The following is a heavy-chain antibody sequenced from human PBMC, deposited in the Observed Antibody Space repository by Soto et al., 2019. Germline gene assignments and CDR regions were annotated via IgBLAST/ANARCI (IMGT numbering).Heavy chain of an antibody. Sequence: SVKVSCKASGGTFSSYAISWARQAPGQGLEWMGGIIPIFGTANYAQKFQGRVTITADESTSTAYMELSSLRSEDTAVYYCARVRLIAVAEAFDIWGQGTMVTVSS. CDR1: GGTFSSYA. J-gene: IGHJ3*02. D-gene: IGHD6-19*01. V-gene: IGHV1-69*13. CDR3: ARVRLIAVAEAFDI. CDR2: IIPIFGTA.